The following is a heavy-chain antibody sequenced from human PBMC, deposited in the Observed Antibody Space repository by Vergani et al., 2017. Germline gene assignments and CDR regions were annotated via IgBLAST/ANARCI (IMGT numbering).Heavy chain of an antibody. CDR3: ARDLRLLYSRFDP. CDR2: TWYDGNNK. Sequence: QVQLVESGGGVVQPGRSLRLSCAASGFTFNQSGMHWVRHAPGKGLEWVAVTWYDGNNKQYADSVKGRFTISRDNSKSTMYLQMNSLRDEDTGVYYCARDLRLLYSRFDPWGQGTLVTVSS. D-gene: IGHD5-12*01. CDR1: GFTFNQSG. J-gene: IGHJ5*02. V-gene: IGHV3-33*01.